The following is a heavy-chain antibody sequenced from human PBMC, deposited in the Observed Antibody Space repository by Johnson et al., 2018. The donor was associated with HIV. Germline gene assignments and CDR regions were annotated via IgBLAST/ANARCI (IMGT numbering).Heavy chain of an antibody. D-gene: IGHD3-22*01. J-gene: IGHJ3*02. V-gene: IGHV3-20*04. CDR1: GFSFDDYG. CDR2: INWNGGAT. CDR3: AKVRYYDRDAFDI. Sequence: VQLVESGGRVVRPGGSLTLSCAASGFSFDDYGMTWVRQIAGKGLEWVSGINWNGGATGYADSVKGRFSISRDNSKNTLYLQMNSLRAEDTAVHYCAKVRYYDRDAFDIWGPGTMVTVSS.